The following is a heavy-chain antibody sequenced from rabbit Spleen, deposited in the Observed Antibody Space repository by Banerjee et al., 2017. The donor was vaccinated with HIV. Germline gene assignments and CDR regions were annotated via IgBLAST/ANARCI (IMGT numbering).Heavy chain of an antibody. CDR3: ARDGAGSSYFNL. CDR1: GFTLSSYY. Sequence: QLKESGGGLVQPGGSLKLSCKASGFTLSSYYMNWVRQAPGKGLEWIGYIDPVFGSTYYATWVNGRFTISSHNAQNTLYLQLNSLTAADTAIYFCARDGAGSSYFNLWGPGTLVTVS. D-gene: IGHD8-1*01. V-gene: IGHV1S7*01. J-gene: IGHJ4*01. CDR2: IDPVFGST.